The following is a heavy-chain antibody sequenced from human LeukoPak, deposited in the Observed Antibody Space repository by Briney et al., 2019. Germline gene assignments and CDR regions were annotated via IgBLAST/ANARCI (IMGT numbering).Heavy chain of an antibody. CDR3: AKGTNPYYYDSSGYYMTY. V-gene: IGHV3-23*01. D-gene: IGHD3-22*01. CDR2: ISGSGGST. J-gene: IGHJ4*02. Sequence: GGSLRLSCAASGFTFSSYAMSWVRQAPGKGLEWVSAISGSGGSTYYADSVKGRFTISRDNSKNTLYLQMNSLRAEDTAVYYCAKGTNPYYYDSSGYYMTYWGQGTLVTVSS. CDR1: GFTFSSYA.